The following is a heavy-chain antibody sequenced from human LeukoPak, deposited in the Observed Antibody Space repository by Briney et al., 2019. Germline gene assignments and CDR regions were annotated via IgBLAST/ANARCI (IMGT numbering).Heavy chain of an antibody. V-gene: IGHV3-48*01. CDR2: ISSVSSTI. Sequence: QPGGSLRLSCDASGFTFSSYSMNWVRQAPGKGLEWVSYISSVSSTIYYADSVKGRFTISRDNAKNSLYLQMNSLRAEDTAVYYCARDMDLYSSVWWGQGTLVTVSS. CDR3: ARDMDLYSSVW. CDR1: GFTFSSYS. D-gene: IGHD6-19*01. J-gene: IGHJ4*02.